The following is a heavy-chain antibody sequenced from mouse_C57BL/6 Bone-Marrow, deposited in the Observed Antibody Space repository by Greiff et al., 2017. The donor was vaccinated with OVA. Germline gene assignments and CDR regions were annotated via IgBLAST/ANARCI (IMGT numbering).Heavy chain of an antibody. CDR2: IRNKPNGSTP. Sequence: EVKLMESGGGLVQPGDSLSLSCAASGFTFTNYYMSWVRQPPGKALEWLAFIRNKPNGSTPEYSASVKGRFTISRDNSQSLLDLQMNALRAEDRATYYCARYKGRVAVDYFDYWGQGTALTVSS. J-gene: IGHJ2*01. CDR3: ARYKGRVAVDYFDY. D-gene: IGHD1-1*01. CDR1: GFTFTNYY. V-gene: IGHV7-3*01.